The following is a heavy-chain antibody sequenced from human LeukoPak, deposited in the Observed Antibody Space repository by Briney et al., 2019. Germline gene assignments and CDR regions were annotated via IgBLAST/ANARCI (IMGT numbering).Heavy chain of an antibody. CDR2: IKQDGSEK. Sequence: TGGSLRLSCAASGFTFSSYWMSWVRQAPGKGLEWVANIKQDGSEKYYVDSVKGRFTISRDNAKNSLCLQMNSLRAEGTAVYYCARESWEYYFDYWGQGTLVTVSS. V-gene: IGHV3-7*03. D-gene: IGHD1-26*01. J-gene: IGHJ4*02. CDR3: ARESWEYYFDY. CDR1: GFTFSSYW.